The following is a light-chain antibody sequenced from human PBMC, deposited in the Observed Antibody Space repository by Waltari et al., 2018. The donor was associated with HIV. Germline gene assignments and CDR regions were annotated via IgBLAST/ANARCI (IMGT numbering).Light chain of an antibody. CDR1: SLRRYP. V-gene: IGLV3-19*01. Sequence: SSEVTQDPAVSVALGQTVRITCQGDSLRRYPASWYQQQPGQAPILVIYGKNNRPSGIPDRFSGSSSGNTASLTITGAQAEDEADYYCNSLDNSGVLVVFGGGTKLTVL. CDR2: GKN. J-gene: IGLJ2*01. CDR3: NSLDNSGVLVV.